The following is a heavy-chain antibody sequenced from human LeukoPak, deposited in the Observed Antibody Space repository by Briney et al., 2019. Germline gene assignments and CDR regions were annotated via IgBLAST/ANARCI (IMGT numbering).Heavy chain of an antibody. J-gene: IGHJ4*02. CDR1: GFTVSSNY. CDR3: ARGSLFGYDSSGYRFY. V-gene: IGHV3-53*01. Sequence: QSGGSLRLSCAASGFTVSSNYMSWVRQAPGKGLEWVSVIYSGGSTYYADSVKGRFTISRDNSKNTLYLQMNSLRAEDTAVYYCARGSLFGYDSSGYRFYWGQGTLVTVSS. CDR2: IYSGGST. D-gene: IGHD3-22*01.